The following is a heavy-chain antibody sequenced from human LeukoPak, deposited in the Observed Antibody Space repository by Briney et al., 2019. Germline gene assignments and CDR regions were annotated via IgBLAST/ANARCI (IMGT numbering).Heavy chain of an antibody. Sequence: ASVKDSCKASGYTFTSYYMHWVRQAPGQGLEWMGRIIPILGIANYAQKFQGRVTITADKSTSTAYMELSSLRSEDTAVYYCAYILTGYSFDYWAREPWSPSPQ. CDR2: IIPILGIA. V-gene: IGHV1-69*02. J-gene: IGHJ4*02. CDR3: AYILTGYSFDY. D-gene: IGHD3-9*01. CDR1: GYTFTSYY.